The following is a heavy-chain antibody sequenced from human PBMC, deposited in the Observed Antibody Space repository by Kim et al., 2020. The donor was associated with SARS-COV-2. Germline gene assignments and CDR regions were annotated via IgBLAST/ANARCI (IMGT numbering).Heavy chain of an antibody. V-gene: IGHV1-3*04. Sequence: ASVKVSCKASGYTFINYVMHWVRQAPGQRLEWMGLISIGHDDTKYSQKCRGRVTITRDTTASTAYMELSSLRSEDTAVYYCARGSGWAFDYWGQGTLVTVAS. CDR1: GYTFINYV. CDR3: ARGSGWAFDY. D-gene: IGHD6-19*01. CDR2: ISIGHDDT. J-gene: IGHJ4*02.